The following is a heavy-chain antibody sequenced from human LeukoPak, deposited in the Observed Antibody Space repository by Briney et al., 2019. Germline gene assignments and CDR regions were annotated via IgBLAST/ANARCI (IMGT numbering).Heavy chain of an antibody. CDR3: AKDRNSGYGFDAFDI. V-gene: IGHV3-23*01. D-gene: IGHD5-12*01. CDR2: ISGSGGST. J-gene: IGHJ3*02. Sequence: PGGSLRLSCAASGFTFSSYAMGWVRQAPGKGLEWVSAISGSGGSTYYADSVKGRFTISRDNSKNTLYLQMNSLRAEDTAVYYCAKDRNSGYGFDAFDIWGQGTMVTVSS. CDR1: GFTFSSYA.